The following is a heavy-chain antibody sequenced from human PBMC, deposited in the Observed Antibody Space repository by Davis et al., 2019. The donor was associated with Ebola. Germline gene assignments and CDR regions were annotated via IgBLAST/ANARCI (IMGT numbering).Heavy chain of an antibody. Sequence: GDSLNISCAASGFTFYSYAMTWVRQAPGKGLEWVSSISSSSSYIYYADSVKGRFTISRDNAKNSLYLQMNSLRAEDTAVYYCARPIDYGGNAPSDWGQGTLVTVSS. CDR1: GFTFYSYA. D-gene: IGHD4-23*01. CDR3: ARPIDYGGNAPSD. J-gene: IGHJ4*02. CDR2: ISSSSSYI. V-gene: IGHV3-21*01.